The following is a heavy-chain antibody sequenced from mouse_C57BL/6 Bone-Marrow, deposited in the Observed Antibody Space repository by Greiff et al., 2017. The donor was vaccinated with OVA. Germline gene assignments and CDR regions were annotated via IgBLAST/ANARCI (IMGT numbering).Heavy chain of an antibody. J-gene: IGHJ3*01. CDR2: INPNNGGT. CDR1: GYTFTDYY. Sequence: EVQLQQSGPELVKPGASVKISCKASGYTFTDYYMNWVKQSHGKSLEWIGDINPNNGGTSYNQKFKGKATLTVDKSSSTAYMELRSLTSEDSAVYYCARVGGYGSSPWFAYWGQGTLVTVSA. D-gene: IGHD1-1*01. V-gene: IGHV1-26*01. CDR3: ARVGGYGSSPWFAY.